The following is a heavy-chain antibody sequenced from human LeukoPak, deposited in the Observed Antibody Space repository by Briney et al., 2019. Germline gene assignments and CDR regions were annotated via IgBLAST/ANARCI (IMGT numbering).Heavy chain of an antibody. Sequence: PSETLSLTCTVSGGSISSSSYYWGWIRQPPGKGLEWIGSIYYSGSTYYNPSLKSRVTISVDTSKNQFSLKLSSVTAADTAVYYCARSLMTLSDAFDIWGQGTIVTVSS. CDR3: ARSLMTLSDAFDI. CDR1: GGSISSSSYY. D-gene: IGHD2/OR15-2a*01. J-gene: IGHJ3*02. CDR2: IYYSGST. V-gene: IGHV4-39*01.